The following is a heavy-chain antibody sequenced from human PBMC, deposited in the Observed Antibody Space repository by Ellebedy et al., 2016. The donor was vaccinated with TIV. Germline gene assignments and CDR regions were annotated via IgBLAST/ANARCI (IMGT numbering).Heavy chain of an antibody. CDR3: ARDPGGGGAYGDNWFDP. D-gene: IGHD4-17*01. CDR2: IYSGGGT. V-gene: IGHV3-66*01. J-gene: IGHJ5*02. CDR1: GFSVSGHF. Sequence: GGSLRLSCAVSGFSVSGHFMSWVRQAPGKGLEWVSIIYSGGGTNYTDSVRGRFTISSDDSKNPLSLPMNSLRAEDTAVYYCARDPGGGGAYGDNWFDPWGRGTLVTVSS.